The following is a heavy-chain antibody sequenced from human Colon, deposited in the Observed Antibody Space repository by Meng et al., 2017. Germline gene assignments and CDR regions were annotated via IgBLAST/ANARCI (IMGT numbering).Heavy chain of an antibody. V-gene: IGHV4-39*07. CDR2: IYYSGST. CDR3: AKGAARWDYYGSGSYRNDAFDI. J-gene: IGHJ3*02. D-gene: IGHD3-10*01. Sequence: SDILSLTSTVSGGSLSSSSYYRGWIRQPPGKGLEWIGSIYYSGSTYYNPSLKSRVTISVDTSKNQLSLKLSSVTAADTAVYYCAKGAARWDYYGSGSYRNDAFDIWGQGTMVTVSS. CDR1: GGSLSSSSYY.